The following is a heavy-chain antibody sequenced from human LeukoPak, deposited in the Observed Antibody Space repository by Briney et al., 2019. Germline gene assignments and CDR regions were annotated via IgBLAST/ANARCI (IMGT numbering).Heavy chain of an antibody. J-gene: IGHJ4*02. V-gene: IGHV1-69*13. CDR2: IIPIFGTA. Sequence: SVKVSCKASGDTFSSYAISWVRQAPGQGLEWMGGIIPIFGTANYAQKFQGRVTITADESTSTAYMELSSLRSEDTAVYYCASTTYYYGSGSSHNLDYWGQGTLVTVSS. D-gene: IGHD3-10*01. CDR1: GDTFSSYA. CDR3: ASTTYYYGSGSSHNLDY.